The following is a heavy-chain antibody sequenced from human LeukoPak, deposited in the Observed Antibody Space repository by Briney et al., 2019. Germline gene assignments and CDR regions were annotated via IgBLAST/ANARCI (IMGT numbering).Heavy chain of an antibody. CDR1: GFTFSSYG. CDR2: IRYDGSNK. V-gene: IGHV3-30*02. D-gene: IGHD4-11*01. Sequence: GGSLRLSCAASGFTFSSYGMHWVRQAPGKGLEWVAFIRYDGSNKYYADSVKGRFTISRDNSKNTLYLQMNSLRAEDTAVYYCAKGTTVISYYYYYMDVWGKGTTVTVSS. CDR3: AKGTTVISYYYYYMDV. J-gene: IGHJ6*03.